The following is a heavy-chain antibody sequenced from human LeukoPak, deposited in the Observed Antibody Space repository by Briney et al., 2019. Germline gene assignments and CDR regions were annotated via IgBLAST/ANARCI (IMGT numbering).Heavy chain of an antibody. J-gene: IGHJ6*02. D-gene: IGHD3-10*01. V-gene: IGHV3-9*01. CDR3: AKDFGGSGSYYYYGMDV. Sequence: GGSLRLSCVASGFTFGKYWMSWVRQAPGKGLEWVSGISWNSGSIGYADSVKGRFTISRDNAKSSLYLQMNSLRAEDTALYYCAKDFGGSGSYYYYGMDVWGQGTTVTVSS. CDR1: GFTFGKYW. CDR2: ISWNSGSI.